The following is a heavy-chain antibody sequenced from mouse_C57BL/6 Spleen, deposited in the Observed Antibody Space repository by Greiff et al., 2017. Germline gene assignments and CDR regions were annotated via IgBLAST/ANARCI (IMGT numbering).Heavy chain of an antibody. CDR2: ISYDGSN. CDR3: ARDLRGAEFAY. V-gene: IGHV3-6*01. CDR1: GYSITSGYY. Sequence: EVQLVESGPGLVKPSQSLSLTCSVTGYSITSGYYWNWIRQFPGNQLEWMGYISYDGSNNYNPSLKNRISITRDTSKNQFFLKLKSVTTEDTATYYCARDLRGAEFAYWGQGTLVTVSA. J-gene: IGHJ3*01.